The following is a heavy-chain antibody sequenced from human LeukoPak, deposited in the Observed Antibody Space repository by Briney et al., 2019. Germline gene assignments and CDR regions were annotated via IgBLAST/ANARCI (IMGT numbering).Heavy chain of an antibody. D-gene: IGHD6-13*01. CDR2: INHNEST. J-gene: IGHJ4*02. CDR1: VGSFIGYY. V-gene: IGHV4-34*01. Sequence: SETLSLTCAVYVGSFIGYYWSWIRQPPAKGLEWIREINHNESTNYNPSLKSRVNISIDTSKSQFSLKLSSVTAADTAAYYCARGNMLAAAGYGGQGTLVTVSS. CDR3: ARGNMLAAAGY.